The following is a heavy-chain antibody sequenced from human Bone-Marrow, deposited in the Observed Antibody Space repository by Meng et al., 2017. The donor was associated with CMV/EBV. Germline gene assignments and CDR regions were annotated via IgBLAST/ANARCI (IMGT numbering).Heavy chain of an antibody. Sequence: ASVKVSCKASGYTFNSYGLSWVRQAPGQGLEWMGWISAYNGGTNYAQNLLGRVTMTIDTSTTTAYMELRSLRFDDTAVYYCARDPCYDLWSGLLCYDFGMHVWGQGTTVTVSS. J-gene: IGHJ6*02. CDR1: GYTFNSYG. V-gene: IGHV1-18*01. CDR2: ISAYNGGT. CDR3: ARDPCYDLWSGLLCYDFGMHV. D-gene: IGHD3-3*01.